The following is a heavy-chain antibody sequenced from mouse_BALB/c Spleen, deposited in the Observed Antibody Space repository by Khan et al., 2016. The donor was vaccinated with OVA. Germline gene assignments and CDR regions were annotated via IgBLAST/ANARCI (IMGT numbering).Heavy chain of an antibody. J-gene: IGHJ4*01. V-gene: IGHV2-6-5*01. CDR2: IWGGGNT. Sequence: VQLQESGPGLVAPSQSLSITCTVSGFSLTDYGVSWIRQPPGKGLEWLGVIWGGGNTYYNSALRSRLSISKDNSKSQVFLEMNSLQTDDTAMYYCAKGVWSYYYALDYWGQGTSVTVSS. CDR1: GFSLTDYG. CDR3: AKGVWSYYYALDY.